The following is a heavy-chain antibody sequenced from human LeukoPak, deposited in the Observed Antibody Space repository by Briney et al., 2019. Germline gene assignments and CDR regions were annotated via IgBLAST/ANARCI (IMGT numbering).Heavy chain of an antibody. J-gene: IGHJ6*02. CDR2: ISAYDGNT. CDR3: ARPFLDSYGMAV. CDR1: GYTFTSYG. D-gene: IGHD3-3*01. Sequence: GASVKVSCKASGYTFTSYGISGVRQAPGQGLEWMGWISAYDGNTNYAQKFQGRVTMTRDTSISTAYMELSRLRSDDTAVYYCARPFLDSYGMAVWGQGTTVTVSS. V-gene: IGHV1-18*01.